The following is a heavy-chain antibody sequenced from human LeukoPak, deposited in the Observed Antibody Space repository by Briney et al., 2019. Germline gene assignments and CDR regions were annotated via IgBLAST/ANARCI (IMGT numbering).Heavy chain of an antibody. Sequence: SETLSLTCAVYGGSFSGYYWSWIRQPPGKGLEWIGYIYYSGSTNYNPSLKSRVTISVDTSKNQFSLKLSSVTAADTAVYYCAGAGTYYYDSSGYYPPDYWGQGTLVTVSS. CDR3: AGAGTYYYDSSGYYPPDY. V-gene: IGHV4-59*01. J-gene: IGHJ4*02. CDR2: IYYSGST. CDR1: GGSFSGYY. D-gene: IGHD3-22*01.